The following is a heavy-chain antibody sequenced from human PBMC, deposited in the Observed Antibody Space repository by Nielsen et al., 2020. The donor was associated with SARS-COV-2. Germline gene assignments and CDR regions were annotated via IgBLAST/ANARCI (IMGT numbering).Heavy chain of an antibody. V-gene: IGHV3-21*01. J-gene: IGHJ4*02. CDR1: GFTFSSYS. D-gene: IGHD2-2*03. CDR3: ARDGYCSSTSCYIGYYFDY. Sequence: GGSLRLSCAASGFTFSSYSMNWVRQAPGKGLEWVSSISSSSSYIYYADSVKGRFTISRDNAKNSLYLQMNSLRAEDTAVYYCARDGYCSSTSCYIGYYFDYWGQGTLVTVSS. CDR2: ISSSSSYI.